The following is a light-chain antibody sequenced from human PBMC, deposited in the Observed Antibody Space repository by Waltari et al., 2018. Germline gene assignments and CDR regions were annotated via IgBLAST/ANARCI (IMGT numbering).Light chain of an antibody. V-gene: IGLV1-40*01. CDR3: QTYDSSLSVL. Sequence: QSVLTQPPSVSGAPGPRVTISCTGTSSTIGAGYDVHWYQQLPGTAPKLLIYGNANRPSGVPDRFSASKSGTSASLAITGLQAEDEADYYCQTYDSSLSVLFGGGTKLTVL. CDR1: SSTIGAGYD. J-gene: IGLJ2*01. CDR2: GNA.